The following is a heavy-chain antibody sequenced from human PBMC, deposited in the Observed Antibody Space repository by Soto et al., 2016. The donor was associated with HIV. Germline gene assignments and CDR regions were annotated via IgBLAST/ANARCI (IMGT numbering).Heavy chain of an antibody. Sequence: QVQLVQSGAEVKKPGASVKVSCKASGYSFINYGFSWVRQAPGPGLEWMGWVSAYNGNTNYPQKLRGRVTMTTDTSTSTAYMELRSLRSDDTAVYYCASALVRGVPNYYYYYYMDVWGKGTTVTVSS. J-gene: IGHJ6*03. CDR1: GYSFINYG. V-gene: IGHV1-18*01. CDR2: VSAYNGNT. CDR3: ASALVRGVPNYYYYYYMDV. D-gene: IGHD3-10*01.